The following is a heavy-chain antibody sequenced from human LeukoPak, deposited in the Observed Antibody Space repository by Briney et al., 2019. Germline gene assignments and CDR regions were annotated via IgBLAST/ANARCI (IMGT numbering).Heavy chain of an antibody. J-gene: IGHJ6*03. V-gene: IGHV1-2*02. CDR2: INPNSGGT. CDR1: GGTFSNYA. CDR3: ARLYSGYGNYYYYMDV. Sequence: AAVKVSCKASGGTFSNYAISWVRQAPGQGLEWMGWINPNSGGTNYAQKFQGRVTMTRDTSISTAYMELSRLRSDDTAVYYCARLYSGYGNYYYYMDVWGKGTTVIVSS. D-gene: IGHD5-12*01.